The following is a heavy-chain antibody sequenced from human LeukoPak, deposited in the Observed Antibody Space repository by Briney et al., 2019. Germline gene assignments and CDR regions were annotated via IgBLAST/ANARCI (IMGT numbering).Heavy chain of an antibody. Sequence: SETLSLTCPVYGGSFSGYYWSWIRQPPGKGLEWIGEINHSGSTNYNPSLKSRVTISVDTSNNQFSLKLSSVTAADTAVYYCARGPQGRNWFDPWGQGTLVTVSS. CDR2: INHSGST. J-gene: IGHJ5*02. CDR1: GGSFSGYY. CDR3: ARGPQGRNWFDP. D-gene: IGHD7-27*01. V-gene: IGHV4-34*01.